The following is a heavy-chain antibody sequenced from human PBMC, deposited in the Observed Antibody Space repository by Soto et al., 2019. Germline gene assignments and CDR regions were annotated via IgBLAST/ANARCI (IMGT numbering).Heavy chain of an antibody. D-gene: IGHD1-26*01. CDR3: ARAGVRIVGATIYYYYGMDV. Sequence: SETLSLTCAVYGGSFSGYYWSWIRQPPGKGLEWIGEINHSGSTNYNPSLKSRVTISVDTSKNQFSLKLSSVTAADTAVYYCARAGVRIVGATIYYYYGMDVRGQGTTVTVS. J-gene: IGHJ6*02. CDR1: GGSFSGYY. V-gene: IGHV4-34*01. CDR2: INHSGST.